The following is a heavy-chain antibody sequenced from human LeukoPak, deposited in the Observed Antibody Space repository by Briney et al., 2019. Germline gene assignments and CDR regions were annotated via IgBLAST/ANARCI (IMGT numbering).Heavy chain of an antibody. D-gene: IGHD3-3*01. CDR3: ARSRFIDPFDI. V-gene: IGHV1-18*01. Sequence: ASVKVSCRASGYTFTSYGISWVRQAPGQGLEWMGWISAYNGNTNYAQKFQGRVTMTTDTSTSTAYMELRSLRSDDTAMYYCARSRFIDPFDIWGQGTMVTVSS. J-gene: IGHJ3*02. CDR2: ISAYNGNT. CDR1: GYTFTSYG.